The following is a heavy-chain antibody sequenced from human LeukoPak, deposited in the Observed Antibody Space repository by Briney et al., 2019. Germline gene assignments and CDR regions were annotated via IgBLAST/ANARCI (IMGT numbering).Heavy chain of an antibody. CDR1: GFTFTSYA. D-gene: IGHD4-17*01. V-gene: IGHV3-23*01. J-gene: IGHJ4*02. CDR2: IGAADGFA. CDR3: AKLGYGDYERTFDY. Sequence: PGGSLRLSCSVSGFTFTSYAMSWVRQAPGKGLEWVSAIGAADGFALYADSVKGRFTISRDTSNNTLYLQMNSLRVEDTALYYCAKLGYGDYERTFDYWGQGTLVTVSS.